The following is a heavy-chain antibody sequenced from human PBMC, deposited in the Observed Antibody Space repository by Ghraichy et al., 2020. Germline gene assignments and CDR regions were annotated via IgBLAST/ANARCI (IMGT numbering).Heavy chain of an antibody. V-gene: IGHV1-69*04. Sequence: SCKASGGTFSSYTISWVRQAPGQGLEWMGRIIPILGIANYAQKFQGRVTITADKSTSTAYMELSSLRSEDTAVYYCARDLPRLDVDTAMVTSFDYWGQGTLVTVSS. J-gene: IGHJ4*02. D-gene: IGHD5-18*01. CDR3: ARDLPRLDVDTAMVTSFDY. CDR2: IIPILGIA. CDR1: GGTFSSYT.